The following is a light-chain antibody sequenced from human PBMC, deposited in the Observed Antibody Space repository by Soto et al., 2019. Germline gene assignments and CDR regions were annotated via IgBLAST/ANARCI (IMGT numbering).Light chain of an antibody. J-gene: IGLJ3*02. V-gene: IGLV2-14*01. CDR3: FSYTTSSTLV. Sequence: QSALTQPASVSGSPGQSITISCTGTSSDVGGYNYVSWYQQHPAKAPNLMIYEVSNRPSGVSHRFSGSKSGNTASLTISGLQAEDEADYYCFSYTTSSTLVFGGGTKLTVL. CDR2: EVS. CDR1: SSDVGGYNY.